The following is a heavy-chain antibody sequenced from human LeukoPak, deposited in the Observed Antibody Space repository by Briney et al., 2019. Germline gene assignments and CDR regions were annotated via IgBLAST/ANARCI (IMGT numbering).Heavy chain of an antibody. CDR3: AAPDLAHHGVDV. Sequence: GASLRLSCAASGFTFSSYAMSWVRQAPGKGLEWVSAISGSGGSTYYADSVKGRFTISRDNSKNTLYLQMNSLRAEDTAVYYCAAPDLAHHGVDVWGQGTTVTVSS. CDR1: GFTFSSYA. D-gene: IGHD1-14*01. CDR2: ISGSGGST. V-gene: IGHV3-23*01. J-gene: IGHJ6*02.